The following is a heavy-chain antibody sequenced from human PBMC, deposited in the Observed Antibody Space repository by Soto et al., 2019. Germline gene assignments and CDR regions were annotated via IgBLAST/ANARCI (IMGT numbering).Heavy chain of an antibody. J-gene: IGHJ4*02. Sequence: AGGSLRLSCAASGFTFSSYGRHWVRQAPGKGLEWVSVIYSGGSTFYADSVRGRFTISKDNSKNTVNLQMNSLRAEDTAVYYCARDPWAADYWGQGTLVTVSS. V-gene: IGHV3-66*01. CDR1: GFTFSSYG. CDR2: IYSGGST. CDR3: ARDPWAADY. D-gene: IGHD3-16*01.